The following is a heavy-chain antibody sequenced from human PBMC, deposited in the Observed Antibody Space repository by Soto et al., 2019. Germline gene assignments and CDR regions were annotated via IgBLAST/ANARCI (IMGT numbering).Heavy chain of an antibody. CDR3: ATYGDILDEPPYYVDF. CDR2: MNPNNGNT. J-gene: IGHJ4*02. Sequence: QVQLVQSGSEVKKPGASVKVSCKTSGYTFTRYDIYWVRQATGQGLEWMGWMNPNNGNTVYAQKFQVRVTITRKPCIGTGSMELSSLRSGATAVYYFATYGDILDEPPYYVDFWGQGTLVTFSS. V-gene: IGHV1-8*03. D-gene: IGHD4-17*01. CDR1: GYTFTRYD.